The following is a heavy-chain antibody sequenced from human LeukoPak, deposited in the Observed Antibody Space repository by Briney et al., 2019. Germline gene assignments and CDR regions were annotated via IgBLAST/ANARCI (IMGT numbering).Heavy chain of an antibody. J-gene: IGHJ4*02. D-gene: IGHD1-26*01. CDR2: INHSGSA. CDR1: GGSFSGYY. Sequence: SETLSLTCAVYGGSFSGYYWSWIRQPPGKGLEWIGEINHSGSANYNPSLKSRVTISVDRSKNQFSLKLSSVTVADTAVYYCARGPAKDRRWEYWGQGTLVTVSS. V-gene: IGHV4-34*01. CDR3: ARGPAKDRRWEY.